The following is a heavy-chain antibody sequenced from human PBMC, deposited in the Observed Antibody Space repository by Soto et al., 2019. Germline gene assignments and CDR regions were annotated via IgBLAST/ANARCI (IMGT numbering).Heavy chain of an antibody. V-gene: IGHV4-39*01. D-gene: IGHD1-26*01. J-gene: IGHJ5*02. CDR2: IYYSGST. CDR3: ATQEVGGSYVYTFDP. Sequence: SETLSLTCTVSGDSISSGDYFWSWIRQPPGKGLEWIGSIYYSGSTYYNPSLKSRITISVDTSKNQFSLKLSSVTAADTAVYYCATQEVGGSYVYTFDPWGQGTLVTVSS. CDR1: GDSISSGDYF.